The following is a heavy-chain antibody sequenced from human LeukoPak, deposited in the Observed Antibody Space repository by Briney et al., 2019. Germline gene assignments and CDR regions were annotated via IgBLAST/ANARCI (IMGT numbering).Heavy chain of an antibody. Sequence: GGSLRLSCAASGFTFSSYGMHWVRQAPGKGLEWVAVISYDGSNKYYADSVKGRFTISRDNSKNTLYLQMNSLRAEDTAVYYCARTNTAYYGMDVWGQGTTVTVSS. D-gene: IGHD2-8*01. V-gene: IGHV3-30*03. J-gene: IGHJ6*02. CDR1: GFTFSSYG. CDR3: ARTNTAYYGMDV. CDR2: ISYDGSNK.